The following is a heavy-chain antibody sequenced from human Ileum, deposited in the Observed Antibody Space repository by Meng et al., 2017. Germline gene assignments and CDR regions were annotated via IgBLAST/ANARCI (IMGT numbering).Heavy chain of an antibody. D-gene: IGHD1-14*01. V-gene: IGHV4-4*02. Sequence: QVQTQEPGQGLVNPSETLSLSCAVSGDSIRNGNWWSWVRQPPGKGLEWIGEIYESGTTNYNPSLKSRVTISVDKSKNEFSLKLSSVTAADTALYYCARVSYNKGSPKFDSWGQGTLVTVSS. CDR3: ARVSYNKGSPKFDS. CDR2: IYESGTT. J-gene: IGHJ4*02. CDR1: GDSIRNGNW.